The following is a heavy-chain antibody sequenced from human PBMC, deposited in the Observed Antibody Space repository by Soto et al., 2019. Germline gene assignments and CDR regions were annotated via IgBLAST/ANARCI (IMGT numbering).Heavy chain of an antibody. Sequence: QVQLQVSGPGLVKPSQTLSLTCTVSGGSIRSGGYYWTWIRQHPGKGLEWIGYIYYTGSTYYNPSLKSRGTISGDTSKNQFSLKLSSVTAADTAVYYCARASLGYCSSTSCRSNWFDPWGQGTLVTVSS. CDR1: GGSIRSGGYY. CDR2: IYYTGST. CDR3: ARASLGYCSSTSCRSNWFDP. J-gene: IGHJ5*02. V-gene: IGHV4-31*03. D-gene: IGHD2-2*01.